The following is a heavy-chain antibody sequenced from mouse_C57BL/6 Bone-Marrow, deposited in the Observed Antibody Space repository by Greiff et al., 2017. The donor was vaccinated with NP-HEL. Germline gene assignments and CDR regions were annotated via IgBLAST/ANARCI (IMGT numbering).Heavy chain of an antibody. CDR2: ISSGGSYT. CDR1: GFTFSSYG. V-gene: IGHV5-6*01. CDR3: ARHWATVTTGYWYFDV. J-gene: IGHJ1*03. Sequence: EVQGVESGGDLVKPGGSLKLSCAASGFTFSSYGMSWVRQTPDKRLEWVATISSGGSYTYYPDSVKGRFTISRDNAKNTLYLQMSSLKSEDTAMYYCARHWATVTTGYWYFDVWGTGTTVTVSS. D-gene: IGHD2-2*01.